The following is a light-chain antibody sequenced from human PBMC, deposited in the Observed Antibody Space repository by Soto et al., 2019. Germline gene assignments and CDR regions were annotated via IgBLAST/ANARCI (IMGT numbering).Light chain of an antibody. CDR3: QVWEATGDQVV. J-gene: IGLJ2*01. CDR2: YDS. CDR1: NVGSRS. Sequence: SYELTQPPSVSVAPGETARISCGGNNVGSRSVHWYQQKPGQAPFLVIYYDSDRPSGIPERFSVSNSGNTATLIISRVEAGEEADYYCQVWEATGDQVVFGGGTKLTVL. V-gene: IGLV3-21*01.